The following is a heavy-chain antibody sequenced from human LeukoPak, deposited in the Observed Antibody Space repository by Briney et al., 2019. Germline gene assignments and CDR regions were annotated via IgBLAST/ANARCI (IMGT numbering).Heavy chain of an antibody. CDR1: GLTFSSYG. J-gene: IGHJ4*02. V-gene: IGHV3-33*01. CDR2: IWYDGSNK. CDR3: ARDSIEGSFDY. Sequence: GGSLRLSCAASGLTFSSYGMHWVRQAPGKGLEWVAVIWYDGSNKYYADSVKGRFTISRDNSKNTLYLQMNSLRAEDTAVYYCARDSIEGSFDYWGQGTLVTVSS.